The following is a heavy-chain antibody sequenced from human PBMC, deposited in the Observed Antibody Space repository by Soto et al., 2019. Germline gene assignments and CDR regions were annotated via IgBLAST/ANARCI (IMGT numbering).Heavy chain of an antibody. D-gene: IGHD3-10*01. J-gene: IGHJ4*02. V-gene: IGHV4-59*01. Sequence: PSETLSLTCTVSGASITQYYWNWIRQSPGKGLEWIVSVSSTGSTNYNPSLKSRVTISMDTSRNQFSLILSSVTAADTAVYYCARAPYGSGTKPYYFDYWGQGTLVTVSS. CDR3: ARAPYGSGTKPYYFDY. CDR2: VSSTGST. CDR1: GASITQYY.